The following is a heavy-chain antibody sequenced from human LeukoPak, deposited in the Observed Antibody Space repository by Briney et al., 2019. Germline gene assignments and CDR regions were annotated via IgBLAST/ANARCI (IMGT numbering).Heavy chain of an antibody. D-gene: IGHD6-13*01. CDR3: ARDRLHSSSWPDAFDI. CDR2: IYYSGST. Sequence: KASETLSLTCTVSGGSISSYYWSWIRQPPGKGLEWIGYIYYSGSTNYNPSLKSRVTISVDTSKNQFSLKLSSVTAADTAVYYCARDRLHSSSWPDAFDIWGQGTMVTVSS. V-gene: IGHV4-59*01. CDR1: GGSISSYY. J-gene: IGHJ3*02.